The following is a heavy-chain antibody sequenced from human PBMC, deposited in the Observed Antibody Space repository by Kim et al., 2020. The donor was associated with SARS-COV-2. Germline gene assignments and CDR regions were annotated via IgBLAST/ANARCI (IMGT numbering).Heavy chain of an antibody. CDR2: GST. J-gene: IGHJ4*02. V-gene: IGHV3-20*01. D-gene: IGHD3-16*01. CDR3: ARDGGGLDY. Sequence: GSTGYADSVKGRFTISRDNDKNSLYLQMNSLRAEDTALYHCARDGGGLDYWGQGTLVTVSS.